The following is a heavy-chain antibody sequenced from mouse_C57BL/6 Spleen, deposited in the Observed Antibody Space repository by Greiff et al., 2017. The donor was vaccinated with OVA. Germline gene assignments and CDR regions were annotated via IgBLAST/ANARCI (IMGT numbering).Heavy chain of an antibody. CDR1: GFTFSDYG. CDR2: ISSGSSTI. D-gene: IGHD1-1*01. Sequence: EVKLMESGGGLVKPGGSLKLSCAASGFTFSDYGMHWVRQAPETGLEWVAYISSGSSTIYYAETVKGRFTISRDNAKNTLFLQMTSLRSEDTAMYYCARGHYYGSNWYFDVWGTGTTVTVSS. CDR3: ARGHYYGSNWYFDV. J-gene: IGHJ1*03. V-gene: IGHV5-17*01.